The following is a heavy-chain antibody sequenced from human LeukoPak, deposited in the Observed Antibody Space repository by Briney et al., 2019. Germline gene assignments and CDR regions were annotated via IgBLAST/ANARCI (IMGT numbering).Heavy chain of an antibody. CDR1: GYTFTSYG. J-gene: IGHJ6*03. CDR3: ARSPAGMNYYYYYYMDV. V-gene: IGHV1-18*01. D-gene: IGHD2-2*01. CDR2: ISAYNGNT. Sequence: ASVKVSCKASGYTFTSYGISWVRQAPGQGLEWMGWISAYNGNTNYAQKLQGRVTMTTDTSTSTAYMELRSLRSEDTAVYYCARSPAGMNYYYYYYMDVWGKGTTVTVSS.